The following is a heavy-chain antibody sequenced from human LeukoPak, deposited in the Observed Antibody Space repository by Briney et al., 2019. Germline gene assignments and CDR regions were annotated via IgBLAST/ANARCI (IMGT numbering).Heavy chain of an antibody. D-gene: IGHD3-16*01. J-gene: IGHJ3*02. CDR3: ARDTSGLEAFDI. CDR1: GGTFNSYA. V-gene: IGHV1-69*13. Sequence: SVKVSCKASGGTFNSYAISWVRQAPGQGLEWMGGIIPIFGTANYAQKFQGRVTITADESASTAYMELSSLRSEDTAVYYCARDTSGLEAFDIWGQGTMVTVSS. CDR2: IIPIFGTA.